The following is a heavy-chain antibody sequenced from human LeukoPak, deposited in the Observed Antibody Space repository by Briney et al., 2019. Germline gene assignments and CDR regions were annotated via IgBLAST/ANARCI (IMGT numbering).Heavy chain of an antibody. CDR1: GGSISSGNYY. D-gene: IGHD6-6*01. J-gene: IGHJ4*02. Sequence: SETLSLTCIVSGGSISSGNYYWSWIRQPAGKGLEWIGRIYTSGSTNYNPSLKSRVTISVDTSKNQFSLKLSSVTAADTAVYYCARNIPARPQDYWGQGTLVTVSS. CDR2: IYTSGST. V-gene: IGHV4-61*02. CDR3: ARNIPARPQDY.